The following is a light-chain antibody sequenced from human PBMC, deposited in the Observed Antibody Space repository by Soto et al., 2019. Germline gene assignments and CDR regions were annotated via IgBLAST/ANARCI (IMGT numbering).Light chain of an antibody. Sequence: EIVITQSPATLSVSPGERATLSCRASQSINNNLAWYQQKPGQAPRLLIYAASIRATGIPARFSGSGSGTEFTLTISSLQSEDFAVYYCQKYDNWPPWTFGQGTKVEVK. CDR3: QKYDNWPPWT. CDR2: AAS. J-gene: IGKJ1*01. V-gene: IGKV3-15*01. CDR1: QSINNN.